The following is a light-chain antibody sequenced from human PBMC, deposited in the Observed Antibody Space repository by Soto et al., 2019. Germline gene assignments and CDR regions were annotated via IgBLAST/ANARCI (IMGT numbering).Light chain of an antibody. CDR1: QSVSSN. V-gene: IGKV3-15*01. Sequence: EIVMTQSPATLSVSPGERATLSCRASQSVSSNLAWYQQKPGQDPRLLIYGASTRATGIPARFSGIGSGTDFTLTISSPQSEDFAVYYYQQDNNWPPVTFGPGTKVDIK. J-gene: IGKJ3*01. CDR3: QQDNNWPPVT. CDR2: GAS.